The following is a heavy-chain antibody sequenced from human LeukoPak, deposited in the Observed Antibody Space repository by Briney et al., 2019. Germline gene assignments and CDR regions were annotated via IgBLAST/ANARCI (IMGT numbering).Heavy chain of an antibody. CDR2: INHSGST. CDR3: ARGHLMYYDFWSGYYTHNWFDP. D-gene: IGHD3-3*01. V-gene: IGHV4-34*01. CDR1: GGPFSGYY. Sequence: SETLSLTCAVYGGPFSGYYWSWIRQPPGKGLEWIGEINHSGSTNYNPSLKSRVTISVDTSKNQFSLKLSSVTAADTAVYYCARGHLMYYDFWSGYYTHNWFDPWGQGTLVTVSS. J-gene: IGHJ5*02.